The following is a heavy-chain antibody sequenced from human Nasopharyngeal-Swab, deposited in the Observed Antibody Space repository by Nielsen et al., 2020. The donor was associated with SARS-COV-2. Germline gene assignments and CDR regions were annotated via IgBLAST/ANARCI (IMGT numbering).Heavy chain of an antibody. J-gene: IGHJ4*02. CDR1: GFTFSSYA. D-gene: IGHD2-21*02. Sequence: ESLKISCAASGFTFSSYAMSWVRQAPGKGLEWVSAISGSGGSTYYADYVKGRFTISRDNSKNTLYLQMNSLRAEDTAVYYCAKCGGDCYSEGHYFDYWGQGTLVTVSS. CDR3: AKCGGDCYSEGHYFDY. V-gene: IGHV3-23*01. CDR2: ISGSGGST.